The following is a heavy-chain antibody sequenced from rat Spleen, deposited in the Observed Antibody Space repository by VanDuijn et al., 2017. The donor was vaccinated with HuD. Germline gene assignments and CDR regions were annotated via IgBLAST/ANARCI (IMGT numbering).Heavy chain of an antibody. Sequence: EVQLVESGGGLVQPGRSLKLSCVASGFTFNNHWMSWIRQAPGKGLEWVASISNSGGSIYYPDSVKGRFTISRDNAKSSLYLQMDSLRSEDTATYYCTRDRILRSTGFDLWGQGVMVTVSS. CDR3: TRDRILRSTGFDL. V-gene: IGHV5-31*01. D-gene: IGHD1-6*01. J-gene: IGHJ2*01. CDR2: ISNSGGSI. CDR1: GFTFNNHW.